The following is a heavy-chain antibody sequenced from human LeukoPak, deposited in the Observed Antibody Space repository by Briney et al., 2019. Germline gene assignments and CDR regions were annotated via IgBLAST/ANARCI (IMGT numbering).Heavy chain of an antibody. J-gene: IGHJ6*03. V-gene: IGHV4-61*02. D-gene: IGHD6-19*01. CDR1: GGSISSSSYY. Sequence: SETLSLTCTVSGGSISSSSYYWSWIRQPAGKGLEWIGRIYTSGSTNYNPSLKSRVAMSVDTSKNQFSLKLSSVTAADTAVYYCARGEDYSSGWVDYYYYYMDVWGKGTTVTISS. CDR3: ARGEDYSSGWVDYYYYYMDV. CDR2: IYTSGST.